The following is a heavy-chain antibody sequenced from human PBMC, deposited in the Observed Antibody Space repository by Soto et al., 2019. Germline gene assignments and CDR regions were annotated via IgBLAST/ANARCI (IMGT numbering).Heavy chain of an antibody. Sequence: ASVKVSCKASGYTXTSYGISWVRQAPGQGLEWMGWINPYNGNTDFAQKLQGRVTMTTDTSTSTAYMELRSLRSDDTAVYYCARSGSTAMITWFDPWGQGALVTVSS. CDR2: INPYNGNT. CDR3: ARSGSTAMITWFDP. D-gene: IGHD5-18*01. V-gene: IGHV1-18*01. J-gene: IGHJ5*02. CDR1: GYTXTSYG.